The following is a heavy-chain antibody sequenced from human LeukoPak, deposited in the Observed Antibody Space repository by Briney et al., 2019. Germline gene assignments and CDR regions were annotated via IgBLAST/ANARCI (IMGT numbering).Heavy chain of an antibody. CDR3: ARGLLAVAGTRGT. D-gene: IGHD6-19*01. J-gene: IGHJ5*02. Sequence: GGSLRLSCAASGFTVSSYYMNWVRQAPGKGLEWVSVIYTDGRTYYADSVKGRFPISRDNSKDTLYLQMNSLRAEDTAVYYCARGLLAVAGTRGTWGQGTLVTVSS. CDR1: GFTVSSYY. CDR2: IYTDGRT. V-gene: IGHV3-53*01.